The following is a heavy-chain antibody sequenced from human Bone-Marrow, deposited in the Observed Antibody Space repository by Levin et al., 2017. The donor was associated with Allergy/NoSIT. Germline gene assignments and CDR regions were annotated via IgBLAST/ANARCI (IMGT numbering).Heavy chain of an antibody. CDR3: TTEAFDI. CDR2: FDPEDGET. J-gene: IGHJ3*02. CDR1: GYPLTELA. V-gene: IGHV1-24*01. Sequence: ASVKVSCKISGYPLTELAMHWVRQGPGKGLEWMGRFDPEDGETVNEVRFQGRVTVTEDTSTDTAYMELRGLRSEDTAVYYCTTEAFDIWGQGTTVIVSS.